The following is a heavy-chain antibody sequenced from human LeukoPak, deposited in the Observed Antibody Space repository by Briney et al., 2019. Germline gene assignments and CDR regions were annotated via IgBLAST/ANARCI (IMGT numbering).Heavy chain of an antibody. V-gene: IGHV3-15*01. CDR1: GFTFSNAW. CDR2: IKSKTDGETT. D-gene: IGHD3-16*02. CDR3: TTDYYDYVWGSYRPDY. J-gene: IGHJ4*02. Sequence: PGGSLRLSCAASGFTFSNAWMTWVRQAPGQGLEWVARIKSKTDGETTDYAAPVKGRFTISRDDSKNTLYLQMNSLKTEDTAVYYCTTDYYDYVWGSYRPDYWGQGTLVTVSP.